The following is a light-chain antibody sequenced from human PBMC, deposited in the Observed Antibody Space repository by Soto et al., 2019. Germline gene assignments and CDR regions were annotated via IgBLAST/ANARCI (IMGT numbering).Light chain of an antibody. Sequence: DIKLTQSQSSLSASVGESVTLTCLASQNIRIDLNWFQQKPGKAPNLLIYGASSLQSGVPSRFSGSRSGTDFTLTINSLQPEDFAVYYCQQTYNSPLTFGQGTKVDIK. CDR3: QQTYNSPLT. CDR2: GAS. CDR1: QNIRID. J-gene: IGKJ1*01. V-gene: IGKV1-39*01.